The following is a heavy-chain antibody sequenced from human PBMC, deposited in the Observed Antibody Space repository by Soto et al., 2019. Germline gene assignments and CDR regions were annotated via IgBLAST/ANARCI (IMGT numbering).Heavy chain of an antibody. Sequence: SETLSLTCTVSGGSISSSSYYWGWIRQPPGKGLEWIGSIYYSGSTYYNPSLKSRVTISVDTSKNQFSLKLSSVTAADTAVYYCAQVIGDLLNWSDPWGQGTLVTVSS. CDR2: IYYSGST. CDR3: AQVIGDLLNWSDP. CDR1: GGSISSSSYY. D-gene: IGHD3-22*01. V-gene: IGHV4-39*01. J-gene: IGHJ5*02.